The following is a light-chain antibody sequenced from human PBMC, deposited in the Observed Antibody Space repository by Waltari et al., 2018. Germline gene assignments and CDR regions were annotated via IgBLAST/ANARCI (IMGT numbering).Light chain of an antibody. V-gene: IGLV1-44*01. J-gene: IGLJ2*01. Sequence: QSVLTQPPSVSGYPGQRVTISCTGSSSNIGGYDVHWYQKLPGTAPKLLIFENNKRPSGVSDRFSGSKSATSASLTITGLQSKDEAEYYCEAWDNSLNGILFGGGTRLTVL. CDR3: EAWDNSLNGIL. CDR2: ENN. CDR1: SSNIGGYD.